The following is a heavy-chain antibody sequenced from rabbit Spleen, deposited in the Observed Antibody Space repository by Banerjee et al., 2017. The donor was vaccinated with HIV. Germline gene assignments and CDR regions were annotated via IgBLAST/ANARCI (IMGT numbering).Heavy chain of an antibody. D-gene: IGHD1-1*01. CDR3: ARDLVAVIGWNFYL. V-gene: IGHV1S40*01. CDR2: IYAGGSGDT. CDR1: GFSFSSRYY. Sequence: QSLEESGGDLVKPGGTLTLTCTASGFSFSSRYYMCWVRQAPGKGLEWIACIYAGGSGDTYYASWAKGRFAVSKTSSTTVTLQMTSLTAADTATYFCARDLVAVIGWNFYLWGPGTLVTVS. J-gene: IGHJ4*01.